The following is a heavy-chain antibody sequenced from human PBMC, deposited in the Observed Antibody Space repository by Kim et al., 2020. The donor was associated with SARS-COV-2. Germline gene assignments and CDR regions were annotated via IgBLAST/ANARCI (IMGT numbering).Heavy chain of an antibody. J-gene: IGHJ6*03. CDR3: ARLGSSSGWFPYYYMDV. D-gene: IGHD6-19*01. CDR1: GYSITNYY. CDR2: IYYSGST. V-gene: IGHV4-59*08. Sequence: SETLSLTCTVSGYSITNYYWAWIRQPPGRGLEWIGSIYYSGSTSYNPSLKYRLTISLDTSQTHFSLRLTSVTAADTAVYYYARLGSSSGWFPYYYMDVWGKGTAVTVS.